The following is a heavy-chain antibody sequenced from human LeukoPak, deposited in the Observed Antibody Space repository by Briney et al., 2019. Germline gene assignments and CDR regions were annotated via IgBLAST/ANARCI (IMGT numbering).Heavy chain of an antibody. Sequence: SETLSLTCTVSGGSIRSSSYYWGWIRQPPGKGLEWIGSVYYGGNTYYNPSLKSRITISVDTSKNQFSLKLTSVTAADTAVYYCARHDSSGPYNAFDIWGQGTMVTVSS. CDR3: ARHDSSGPYNAFDI. CDR2: VYYGGNT. J-gene: IGHJ3*02. D-gene: IGHD3-22*01. V-gene: IGHV4-39*01. CDR1: GGSIRSSSYY.